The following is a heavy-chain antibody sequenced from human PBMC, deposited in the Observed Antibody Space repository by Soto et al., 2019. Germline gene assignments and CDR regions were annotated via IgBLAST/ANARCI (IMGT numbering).Heavy chain of an antibody. CDR1: GYSFTSYW. CDR2: IYPGNSDT. V-gene: IGHV5-51*01. J-gene: IGHJ4*02. CDR3: ARHSTYYYDSSGYYDFDY. Sequence: GESLKISCKGSGYSFTSYWIGWVRQMPGKGPEWMGNIYPGNSDTRYSPSFQGQVTISANKSVSTAYLQWSSLKASYPVMYYCARHSTYYYDSSGYYDFDYWGQGTLVTVSS. D-gene: IGHD3-22*01.